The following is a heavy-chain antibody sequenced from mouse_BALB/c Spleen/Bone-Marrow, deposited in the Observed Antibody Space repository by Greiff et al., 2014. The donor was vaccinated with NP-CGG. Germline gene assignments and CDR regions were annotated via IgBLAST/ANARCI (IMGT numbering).Heavy chain of an antibody. V-gene: IGHV1-80*01. CDR1: GYAFSSYW. J-gene: IGHJ4*01. CDR2: IYPGDGDT. CDR3: ARGVPMDY. Sequence: QVQLQQSRAELVRPGSSVKISCKASGYAFSSYWMNWVKQRPGQGLEWIGQIYPGDGDTNYNGKFKGKATLTADKSSSTAYMQHSSLTSEDSAVYFCARGVPMDYWGQGTSVTVSS.